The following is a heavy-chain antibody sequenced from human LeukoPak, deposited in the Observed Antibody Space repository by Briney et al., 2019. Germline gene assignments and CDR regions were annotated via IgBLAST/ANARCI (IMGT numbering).Heavy chain of an antibody. CDR1: GGSFSGYY. V-gene: IGHV4-34*01. D-gene: IGHD6-13*01. CDR2: INHSGST. CDR3: ARGYSSSWHYYYYYMDV. Sequence: SETLSLTCAVYGGSFSGYYWSWIRQPPGKGLEWIGEINHSGSTNYNPSLKSRVTISVDTSKNQFSLKLSSVTAADTAVYYCARGYSSSWHYYYYYMDVWGKGTTVTIS. J-gene: IGHJ6*03.